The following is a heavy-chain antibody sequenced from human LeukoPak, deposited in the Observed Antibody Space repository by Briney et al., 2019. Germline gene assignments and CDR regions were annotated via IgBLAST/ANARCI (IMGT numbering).Heavy chain of an antibody. CDR3: TRRDCGGGSCYLDY. CDR1: GFTFSGSA. Sequence: GGSLRLSCAASGFTFSGSAMHWVRQASGKGLEWVGRIRSKANSYATAYAASVKGRFTISRDDSKNTAYLQMNSLKTEDTAVYYWTRRDCGGGSCYLDYWGQGTLVTVSS. D-gene: IGHD2-15*01. CDR2: IRSKANSYAT. V-gene: IGHV3-73*01. J-gene: IGHJ4*02.